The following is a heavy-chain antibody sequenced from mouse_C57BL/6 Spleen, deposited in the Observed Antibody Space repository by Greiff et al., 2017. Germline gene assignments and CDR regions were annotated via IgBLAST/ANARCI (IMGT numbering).Heavy chain of an antibody. Sequence: QVQLQQSGPELVKPGASVKISCKASGYAFSSSWMNWVKQRPGKGLEWIGRIYPGDGDTNSNGKFKGKATLTADKSSSTAYMQLSSLTSEDSAVYFCARGRVYYYGSSYGWDFDVWGTGTTVTVSS. CDR2: IYPGDGDT. J-gene: IGHJ1*03. CDR3: ARGRVYYYGSSYGWDFDV. CDR1: GYAFSSSW. D-gene: IGHD1-1*01. V-gene: IGHV1-82*01.